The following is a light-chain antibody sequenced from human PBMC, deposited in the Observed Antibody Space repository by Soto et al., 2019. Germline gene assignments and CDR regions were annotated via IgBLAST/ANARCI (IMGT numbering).Light chain of an antibody. CDR3: QLFGSSPRYT. Sequence: EIVLTQSPGALSLSPGERATLSCRASQSVSTNYLAWYQQKPGQAPRLLIYNTSNRATGIPERFSGSGSGTDFTLTITTLEPEDFAVYYCQLFGSSPRYTFGQGTNLEIK. CDR2: NTS. CDR1: QSVSTNY. J-gene: IGKJ2*01. V-gene: IGKV3-20*01.